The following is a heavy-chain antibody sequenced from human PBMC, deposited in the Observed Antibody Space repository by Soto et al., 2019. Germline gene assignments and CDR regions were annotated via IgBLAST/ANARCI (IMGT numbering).Heavy chain of an antibody. V-gene: IGHV1-18*01. Sequence: ASVKVSCKASGYTFTSYGISWVRQAPGQGLEWMGWISAYNGNTNYAQKLQGRVTMTTDTSTSTAYMELRSLRSDDTAVYYCAIDQTRYYYDISGFDYWGQGTLVTVSS. J-gene: IGHJ4*02. CDR3: AIDQTRYYYDISGFDY. D-gene: IGHD3-22*01. CDR2: ISAYNGNT. CDR1: GYTFTSYG.